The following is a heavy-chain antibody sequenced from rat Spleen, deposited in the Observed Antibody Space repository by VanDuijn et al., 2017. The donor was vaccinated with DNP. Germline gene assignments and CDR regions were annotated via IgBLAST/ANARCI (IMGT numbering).Heavy chain of an antibody. D-gene: IGHD3-1*01. CDR3: IRRGGKGLFSK. CDR1: GFTFSDYY. CDR2: IIYDGSGT. V-gene: IGHV5S10*01. J-gene: IGHJ3*01. Sequence: EVQLVESGGGFVQPGRSLKLSCAASGFTFSDYYMAWVRQTPTKGLDWVATIIYDGSGTYHRDSVKGRFIVSRDNAKSTLDLQMDSLRSEDTATYFCIRRGGKGLFSKWGQGTLVTVSS.